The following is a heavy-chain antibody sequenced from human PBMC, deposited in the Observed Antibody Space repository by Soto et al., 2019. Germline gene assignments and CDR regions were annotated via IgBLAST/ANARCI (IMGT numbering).Heavy chain of an antibody. V-gene: IGHV4-59*08. CDR3: ARHRSYSSSWLYY. Sequence: SETLSLTCTVSGGSISSYYWSWIRQPPGKGLEWIGYIYYSGSTNYNPSLKSRVTISVDTSKNQFSLKLSSVTAADTAVYYCARHRSYSSSWLYYWGQGTLVTVSS. CDR1: GGSISSYY. J-gene: IGHJ4*02. CDR2: IYYSGST. D-gene: IGHD6-13*01.